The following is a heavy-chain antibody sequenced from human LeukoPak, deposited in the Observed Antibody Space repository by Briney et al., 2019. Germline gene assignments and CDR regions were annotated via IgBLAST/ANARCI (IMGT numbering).Heavy chain of an antibody. V-gene: IGHV3-23*01. CDR2: ISGSGGST. Sequence: GGSLRLSCAASGFTFSSYAMCWVRQAPGKGLEWVSAISGSGGSTYYADSVKGRFTISRDNSKNTLYLQMNSLRAEDTAVYYCAKGGDTIVVVPDYFDYWGQGTLVTVSS. J-gene: IGHJ4*02. CDR1: GFTFSSYA. D-gene: IGHD2-2*01. CDR3: AKGGDTIVVVPDYFDY.